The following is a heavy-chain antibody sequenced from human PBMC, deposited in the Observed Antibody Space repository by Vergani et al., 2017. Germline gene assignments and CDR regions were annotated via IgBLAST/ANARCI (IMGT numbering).Heavy chain of an antibody. CDR2: ISGSGGST. D-gene: IGHD5-12*01. Sequence: EVQLLESGGGLVQPGGSLRLSCAASGFTFSSYAMSWVRQAPGKGLEWVSAISGSGGSTYYADSVKGRFTISRDNALNSLYLQMNSLRAEDTAVYYCARRLRGWAFDIWGQGTMVTVSS. CDR3: ARRLRGWAFDI. V-gene: IGHV3-23*01. J-gene: IGHJ3*02. CDR1: GFTFSSYA.